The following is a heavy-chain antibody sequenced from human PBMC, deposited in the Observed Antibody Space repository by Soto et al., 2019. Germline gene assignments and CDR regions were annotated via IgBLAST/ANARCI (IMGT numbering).Heavy chain of an antibody. Sequence: SETLSLTRTVSGGSISSYYWSWIRQPPGKGLEWIGYIYYSGSTNYNPSLKSRVTISVDTSKNQFSLKLSSVTAADTAVYYCARSPRKNWFDPWGQGTLVTVSS. J-gene: IGHJ5*02. V-gene: IGHV4-59*01. CDR3: ARSPRKNWFDP. CDR1: GGSISSYY. CDR2: IYYSGST.